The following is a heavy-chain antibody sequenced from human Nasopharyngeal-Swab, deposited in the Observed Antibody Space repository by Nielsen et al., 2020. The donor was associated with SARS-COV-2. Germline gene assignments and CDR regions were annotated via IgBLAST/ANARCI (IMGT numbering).Heavy chain of an antibody. CDR3: AKDIGYSSPQGMDV. CDR1: GFTFDDYA. CDR2: ISWNSGSI. Sequence: SLKISCAASGFTFDDYAMHWVRQAPGKGLEWVSGISWNSGSIGNADSVKGRFTISRDNAKNSLYLQMNSLRAEDMALYYCAKDIGYSSPQGMDVWGQGTTVTVSS. D-gene: IGHD6-13*01. J-gene: IGHJ6*02. V-gene: IGHV3-9*03.